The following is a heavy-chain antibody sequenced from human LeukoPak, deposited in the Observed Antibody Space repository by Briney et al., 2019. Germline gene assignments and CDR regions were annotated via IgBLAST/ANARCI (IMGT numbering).Heavy chain of an antibody. V-gene: IGHV3-21*01. Sequence: GGSLRLSCAASGFTFSSYSMNWVRQAPGKGLEWVSSISSRSSYIYYADSVKGRFTISRDNAKNSLYLQMNSLRAEDTAVYYCARDGGFGVAPDYWGQGTLVTVSS. D-gene: IGHD3-3*01. CDR1: GFTFSSYS. CDR3: ARDGGFGVAPDY. J-gene: IGHJ4*02. CDR2: ISSRSSYI.